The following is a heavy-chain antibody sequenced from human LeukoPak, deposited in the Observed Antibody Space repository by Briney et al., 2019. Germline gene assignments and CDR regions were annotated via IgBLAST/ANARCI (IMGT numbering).Heavy chain of an antibody. CDR3: TRLQSYFNS. CDR2: ISQDGGES. Sequence: LSGGSLRLSCAASGFNFNTYWMAWVRQAPAGKGLERVASISQDGGESYYADSVRGRFTISRDNAKNTLYLQMNSLRAEDTTMYYCTRLQSYFNSWGQGTLVTVSS. V-gene: IGHV3-7*01. J-gene: IGHJ1*01. D-gene: IGHD2/OR15-2a*01. CDR1: GFNFNTYW.